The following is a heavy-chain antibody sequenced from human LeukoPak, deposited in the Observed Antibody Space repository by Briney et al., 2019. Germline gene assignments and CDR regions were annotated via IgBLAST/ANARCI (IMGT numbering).Heavy chain of an antibody. CDR2: IYSGGTT. Sequence: GGSLRLSCAVSGFTVSSNYMSWVRQAPGKGLEWVSVIYSGGTTFYADSVQGRFIISRDSSKNTLFLQMNSQRAEDTAVYYCARDSSGSLHGAFDIWGRGTMVTVSS. V-gene: IGHV3-53*01. D-gene: IGHD1-26*01. CDR3: ARDSSGSLHGAFDI. J-gene: IGHJ3*02. CDR1: GFTVSSNY.